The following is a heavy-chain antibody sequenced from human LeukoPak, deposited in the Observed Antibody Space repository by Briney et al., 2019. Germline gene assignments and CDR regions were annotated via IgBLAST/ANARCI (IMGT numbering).Heavy chain of an antibody. V-gene: IGHV3-21*01. CDR1: GFTFSSYA. CDR3: ARVPYSRSWSPFDY. J-gene: IGHJ4*02. D-gene: IGHD6-13*01. CDR2: ISSSSSYI. Sequence: GGSLRLSCAASGFTFSSYAMSWVRQAPGKGLEWVSSISSSSSYIYYADSVKGRFTISRDNAKNSLYLQMNSLRAEDTAVYYCARVPYSRSWSPFDYRGQGTLVTVSS.